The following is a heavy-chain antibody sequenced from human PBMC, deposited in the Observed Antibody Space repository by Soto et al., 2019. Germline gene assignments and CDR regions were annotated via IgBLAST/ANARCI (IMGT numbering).Heavy chain of an antibody. CDR3: AKGGTSHIYGIDV. D-gene: IGHD2-2*01. Sequence: PGGSLRLSCTASGFTFQNFVINWVRQAPGKGLEWVSIIGGTGQYTYYADSVRGRFTFSRDNSENTVYLEMNSLRAGDTAIYFCAKGGTSHIYGIDVWGPGTTVTVSS. CDR1: GFTFQNFV. CDR2: IGGTGQYT. J-gene: IGHJ6*02. V-gene: IGHV3-23*01.